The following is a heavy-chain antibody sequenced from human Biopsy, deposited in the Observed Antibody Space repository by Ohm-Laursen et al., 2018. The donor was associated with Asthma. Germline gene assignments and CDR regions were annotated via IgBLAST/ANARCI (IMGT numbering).Heavy chain of an antibody. J-gene: IGHJ4*02. CDR1: GYTFRSYV. CDR2: ISPFTGDT. CDR3: ARHPYNFGGFDY. Sequence: ATVKISCKASGYTFRSYVVSWVRQAPGQGLEWMGWISPFTGDTNFGQKFQGRVTMTTDTSTDTAYMELRSLRSDDTAVYYCARHPYNFGGFDYWGQGSLVLVSS. D-gene: IGHD5-24*01. V-gene: IGHV1-18*04.